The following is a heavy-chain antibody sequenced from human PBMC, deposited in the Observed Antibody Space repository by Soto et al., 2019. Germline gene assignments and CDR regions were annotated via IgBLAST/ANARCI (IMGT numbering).Heavy chain of an antibody. CDR2: ISGSGAGT. J-gene: IGHJ4*02. CDR1: GFTFSSYA. CDR3: APSSWYYFDY. Sequence: EVQLLESGGGLVQPGGSLRLSCAASGFTFSSYAMRWVRQAPGKGLEWVSGISGSGAGTYYADSVKGRFTISRDNSKNSLYLQMNSLRAEDTAVYYCAPSSWYYFDYWGQGTLVTVSS. V-gene: IGHV3-23*01. D-gene: IGHD6-13*01.